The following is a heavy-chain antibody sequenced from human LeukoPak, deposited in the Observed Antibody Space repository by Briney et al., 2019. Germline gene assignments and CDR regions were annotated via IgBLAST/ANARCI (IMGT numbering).Heavy chain of an antibody. CDR2: IYYSGST. V-gene: IGHV4-59*01. Sequence: SQTLSLTCTVSGGSISSYYWSWIRQPPGKGLEWIGYIYYSGSTNYNPSLKSRVTISVDTSKNQFSLKLSSVTAADTAVYYCAREYGEYDAFDIWGQGTMVTVSS. J-gene: IGHJ3*02. CDR1: GGSISSYY. CDR3: AREYGEYDAFDI. D-gene: IGHD3-10*01.